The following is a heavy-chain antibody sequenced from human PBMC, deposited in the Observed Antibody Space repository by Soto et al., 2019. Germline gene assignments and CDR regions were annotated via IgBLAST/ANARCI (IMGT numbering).Heavy chain of an antibody. CDR3: ARVGGSYSVRPRRRGWFDP. CDR2: INHSGST. J-gene: IGHJ5*02. D-gene: IGHD1-26*01. V-gene: IGHV4-34*01. CDR1: GGSFSGYY. Sequence: SETLSLTCAVYGGSFSGYYWSWIRQPPGKGLEWIGEINHSGSTNYNPSLKSRVTISVDTSKNQFSLKLSSVTAADTAVYYCARVGGSYSVRPRRRGWFDPWGQGTLVTVSS.